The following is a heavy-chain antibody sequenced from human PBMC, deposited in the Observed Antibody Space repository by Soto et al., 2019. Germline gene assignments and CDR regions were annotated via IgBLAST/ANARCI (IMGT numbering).Heavy chain of an antibody. V-gene: IGHV3-30*18. CDR2: ISYDGSNK. J-gene: IGHJ4*02. CDR1: GFTFSSYG. D-gene: IGHD2-21*02. Sequence: QVQLVESGGGVVQPGRSLRLSCAASGFTFSSYGMHWVRQAPGKGLEWVAVISYDGSNKYYADSVKGRFTISRDNSKNTLYLQMNSLRAEDTAVYYCAKAARRIVVVTALDYWGQGTLVTVSS. CDR3: AKAARRIVVVTALDY.